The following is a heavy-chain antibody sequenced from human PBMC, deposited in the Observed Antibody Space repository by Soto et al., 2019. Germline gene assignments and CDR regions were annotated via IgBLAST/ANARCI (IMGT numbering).Heavy chain of an antibody. CDR3: ARGWHYYDSSGYAKDY. CDR1: GGSISSGDYY. V-gene: IGHV4-30-4*01. CDR2: IYYSGST. J-gene: IGHJ4*02. D-gene: IGHD3-22*01. Sequence: PSETLSLTCTVSGGSISSGDYYWSWIRQPPGKGLEWIGYIYYSGSTYYNPSLKSRVTISVDTSKNQFSLKLSSVTAADTAVYYCARGWHYYDSSGYAKDYWGQGTLVTVSS.